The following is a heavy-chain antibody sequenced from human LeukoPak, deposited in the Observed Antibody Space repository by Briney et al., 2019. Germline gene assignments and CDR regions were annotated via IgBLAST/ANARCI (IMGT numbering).Heavy chain of an antibody. V-gene: IGHV4-59*08. J-gene: IGHJ6*02. Sequence: PSETLSLTCTVSGGSISSYYWSWIRQPPGKGLEWIGYIYYSGSTNYNPSLKSRVTISVDTSKNQFSLKLSSVTAADTAVYYCARHFSVVSSGMDVWGQGTTVTVSS. CDR1: GGSISSYY. CDR3: ARHFSVVSSGMDV. CDR2: IYYSGST. D-gene: IGHD2-15*01.